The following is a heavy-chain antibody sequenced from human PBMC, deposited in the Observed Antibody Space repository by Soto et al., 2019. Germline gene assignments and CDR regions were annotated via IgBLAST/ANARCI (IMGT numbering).Heavy chain of an antibody. V-gene: IGHV3-30-3*01. CDR2: ISYDGSNK. J-gene: IGHJ6*02. D-gene: IGHD3-3*01. CDR3: ARDLSYLEWNYYGMDV. CDR1: GFTFSSYA. Sequence: QVQLVESGGGVVQPGRSLRLSCAASGFTFSSYAMHWVRQAPGKGLEWVAVISYDGSNKYYADSVKGRFTISRDNSKNTLYLQMNNLRAADTAVYYCARDLSYLEWNYYGMDVWGQGTTVTVSS.